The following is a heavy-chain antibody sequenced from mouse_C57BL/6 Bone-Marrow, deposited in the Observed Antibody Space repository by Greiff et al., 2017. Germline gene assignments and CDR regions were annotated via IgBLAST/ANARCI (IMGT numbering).Heavy chain of an antibody. CDR3: TTNEYGPAWCAY. CDR2: IDPENGDT. J-gene: IGHJ3*01. D-gene: IGHD1-2*01. CDR1: GFNIKDDY. V-gene: IGHV14-4*01. Sequence: EVQLQQSGAELVRPGASVKLSCTASGFNIKDDYMHWVKQRPEQGLEWIGWIDPENGDTEYASKFQGKATITADTSSNTAYLQLSSLTSEDTAVYYCTTNEYGPAWCAYWGQGTLVTVSA.